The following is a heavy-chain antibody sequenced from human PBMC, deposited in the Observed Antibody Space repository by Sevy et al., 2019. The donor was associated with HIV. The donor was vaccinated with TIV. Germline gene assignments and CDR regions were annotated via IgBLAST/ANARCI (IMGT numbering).Heavy chain of an antibody. D-gene: IGHD1-26*01. CDR2: ISYDGGNK. Sequence: GGSLRLSCAASGFTFSKYGMHWVRQAPGKGLEWVAVISYDGGNKYYADSVKGRFTISKDNFKNTLYLQMNSLRAEDTAIDDCAKPGKFSGSYLDAFDIWGQGTMVTVSS. CDR1: GFTFSKYG. CDR3: AKPGKFSGSYLDAFDI. V-gene: IGHV3-30*18. J-gene: IGHJ3*02.